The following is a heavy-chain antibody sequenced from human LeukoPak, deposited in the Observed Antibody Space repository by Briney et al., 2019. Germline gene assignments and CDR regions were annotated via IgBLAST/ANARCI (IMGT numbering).Heavy chain of an antibody. CDR1: GFTFSSYT. V-gene: IGHV3-21*01. Sequence: PGGSLRLSCAASGFTFSSYTMNWVRQAPGKGLEWVSSISSGSNYIYYADSVKGRFTISRDNAKNSLYLQMNSLRAEDTAVYYCAGALNAKDYMDVWGKGTTVTVSS. D-gene: IGHD4/OR15-4a*01. CDR2: ISSGSNYI. J-gene: IGHJ6*03. CDR3: AGALNAKDYMDV.